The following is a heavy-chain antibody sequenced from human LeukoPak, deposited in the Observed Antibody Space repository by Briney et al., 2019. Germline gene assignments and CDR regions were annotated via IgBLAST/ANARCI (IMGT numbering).Heavy chain of an antibody. J-gene: IGHJ6*02. D-gene: IGHD5-18*01. CDR3: VKDIYRYGDEDYYVMDV. CDR1: GFTVSRYA. Sequence: GGSLRLSCAASGFTVSRYAMSWVGQAPGKGLEWVSAISGGGGSTYYADSVKGRFTISTDNSQNTPYPQMTSMRAEDTAVYYCVKDIYRYGDEDYYVMDVWGQGTTVTVSS. CDR2: ISGGGGST. V-gene: IGHV3-23*01.